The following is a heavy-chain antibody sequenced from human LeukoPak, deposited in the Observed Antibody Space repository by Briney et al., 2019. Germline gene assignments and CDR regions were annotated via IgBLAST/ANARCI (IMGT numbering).Heavy chain of an antibody. CDR3: ARATPIAPDY. V-gene: IGHV4-61*01. CDR2: IYYSGST. J-gene: IGHJ4*02. D-gene: IGHD6-13*01. Sequence: SETLSLTCTVSGGSASSGSYYWSWIRQPPGKGLEWIGYIYYSGSTNYNPSLKSRVTISVDTSKNQFSLKLSSVTAADTAVYFCARATPIAPDYWGQGTLVTVSS. CDR1: GGSASSGSYY.